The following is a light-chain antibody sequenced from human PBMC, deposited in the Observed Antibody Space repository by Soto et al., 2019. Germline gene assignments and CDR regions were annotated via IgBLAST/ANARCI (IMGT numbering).Light chain of an antibody. CDR3: CSYAGSYTYV. J-gene: IGLJ1*01. CDR1: SSDVGGYNY. V-gene: IGLV2-11*01. Sequence: QSVLTQPRSVSGSPGQSVTMSCTGTSSDVGGYNYVSWYQQHPGRAPKVMIYDVSKRPSGVPDRFSGSKSGNTASLTISGLQAEDEADYYCCSYAGSYTYVFGTGTKVT. CDR2: DVS.